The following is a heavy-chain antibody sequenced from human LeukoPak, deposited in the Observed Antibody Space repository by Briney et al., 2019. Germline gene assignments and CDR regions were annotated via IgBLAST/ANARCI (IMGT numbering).Heavy chain of an antibody. CDR2: ISYDGSNK. CDR3: AKDPAMVTDGDY. J-gene: IGHJ4*02. Sequence: GGSLRLSCAASGFTFSSYAMLWVRQAPGKGLEWVAVISYDGSNKYYADSVKGRFTIARDNPKNTLYLQMNSLRAEDTAVYYCAKDPAMVTDGDYWGQGTLVTVSS. D-gene: IGHD5-18*01. CDR1: GFTFSSYA. V-gene: IGHV3-30-3*01.